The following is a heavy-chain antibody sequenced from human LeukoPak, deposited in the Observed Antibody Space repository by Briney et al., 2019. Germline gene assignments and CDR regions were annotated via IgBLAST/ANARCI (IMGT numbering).Heavy chain of an antibody. CDR3: ALAVVTATTLRYFDL. CDR1: GGTFSSYA. J-gene: IGHJ2*01. D-gene: IGHD2-21*02. CDR2: IIPIFGIA. Sequence: SVKVSCKASGGTFSSYAISWVRQAPGQRLEWMGRIIPIFGIANYAQKFQGRVTITADKSTSTAYMELSSLRSEDTAVYYCALAVVTATTLRYFDLWGRGTLVTVSS. V-gene: IGHV1-69*04.